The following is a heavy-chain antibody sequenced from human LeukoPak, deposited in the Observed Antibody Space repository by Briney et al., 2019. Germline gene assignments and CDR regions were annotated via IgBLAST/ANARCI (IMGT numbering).Heavy chain of an antibody. Sequence: SETLSLTCTVSGGSISTYYWSWIRQPPGKGLEWIGNMSYSGYTQYNPSLRSRVSISVATSNNQFSLKLSSVTAADTAVYYCSRRVVESAAITERNGFDPWGQGILVTVSS. CDR3: SRRVVESAAITERNGFDP. J-gene: IGHJ5*02. D-gene: IGHD5-24*01. CDR1: GGSISTYY. CDR2: MSYSGYT. V-gene: IGHV4-59*08.